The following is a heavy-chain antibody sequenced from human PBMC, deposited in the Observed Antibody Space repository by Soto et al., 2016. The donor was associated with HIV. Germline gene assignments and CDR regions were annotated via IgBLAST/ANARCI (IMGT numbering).Heavy chain of an antibody. J-gene: IGHJ4*02. V-gene: IGHV3-74*01. CDR2: INTDGSST. D-gene: IGHD3-10*01. Sequence: EVQLVESGGGLVQPGGSLRLSCAASGFTFSSFWMHWVRQAPGKGLVWVSRINTDGSSTSYADSVKGRFTISRDSAKNTLYLQMNSLRAEDTAVYYCARDMVRGGIDYVGPGNPGHRLL. CDR3: ARDMVRGGIDY. CDR1: GFTFSSFW.